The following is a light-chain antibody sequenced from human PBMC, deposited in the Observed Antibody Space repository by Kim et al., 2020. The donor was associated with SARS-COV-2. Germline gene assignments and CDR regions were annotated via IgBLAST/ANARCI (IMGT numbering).Light chain of an antibody. CDR3: QQYYITPYT. CDR1: QSVLYNSNNKNY. CDR2: WAS. J-gene: IGKJ2*01. V-gene: IGKV4-1*01. Sequence: RATINCKSSQSVLYNSNNKNYLAWYQQKPGQPPKLLIFWASTRESGVPDRFSGSGSGTDFTLTISSLQAEDVAVYYCQQYYITPYTFGQGTKLEI.